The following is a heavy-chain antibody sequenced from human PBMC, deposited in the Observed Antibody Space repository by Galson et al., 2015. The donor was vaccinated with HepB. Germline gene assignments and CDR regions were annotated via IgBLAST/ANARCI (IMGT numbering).Heavy chain of an antibody. Sequence: SLRLSCAASGFRFSRYGMDWVRQAPGQGLEWVAVISYDESHQYSGDSVKGRFTISRDNSKSTLFLQMNSLRAEDTAVYYCAKGDKLGWSTHDAFHIWGQGTVVTVSS. CDR1: GFRFSRYG. D-gene: IGHD6-19*01. CDR3: AKGDKLGWSTHDAFHI. CDR2: ISYDESHQ. V-gene: IGHV3-30*18. J-gene: IGHJ3*02.